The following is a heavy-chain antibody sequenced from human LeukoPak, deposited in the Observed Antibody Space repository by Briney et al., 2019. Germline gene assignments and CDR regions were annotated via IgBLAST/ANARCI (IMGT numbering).Heavy chain of an antibody. CDR1: GFTFSSYG. CDR3: AKALSYYGDYVGYYYYGMDV. V-gene: IGHV3-30*18. Sequence: GGSLRLCCAASGFTFSSYGMHWVRQAQGKGLEWVAVISYDGSNKYYADSVKGRFTISRDNSKNTLYLQMNSLRAEDTAVYYCAKALSYYGDYVGYYYYGMDVWGKGTTVTVSS. J-gene: IGHJ6*04. CDR2: ISYDGSNK. D-gene: IGHD4-17*01.